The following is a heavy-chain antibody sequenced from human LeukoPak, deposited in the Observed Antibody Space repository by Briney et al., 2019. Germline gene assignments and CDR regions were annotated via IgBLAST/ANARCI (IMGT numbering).Heavy chain of an antibody. CDR2: ISNSGGST. V-gene: IGHV3-23*01. J-gene: IGHJ6*02. D-gene: IGHD5-24*01. Sequence: RPGGSLRLSCAASGFTFSSYAMSWVRQAPGKGLEWVSAISNSGGSTYYADSVKGRFTISRDNSKNTLYLQMNSLRAEDTAVYYCAKVLQYYYYGMDVWGQGTTVTVSS. CDR3: AKVLQYYYYGMDV. CDR1: GFTFSSYA.